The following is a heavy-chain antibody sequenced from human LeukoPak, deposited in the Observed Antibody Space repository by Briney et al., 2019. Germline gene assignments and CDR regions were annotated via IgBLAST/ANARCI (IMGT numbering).Heavy chain of an antibody. D-gene: IGHD1-26*01. V-gene: IGHV3-33*01. CDR1: GFTFRSHG. J-gene: IGHJ4*02. CDR3: AGDRATSYFDY. CDR2: IWYDGSNK. Sequence: GTSLRLSCAASGFTFRSHGMHWVRQAPGKGLEWVAFIWYDGSNKYYTDSVKGRFTNSRDNSKNTLYLQMNSLRAEDTAVYYCAGDRATSYFDYWGQGALVTISS.